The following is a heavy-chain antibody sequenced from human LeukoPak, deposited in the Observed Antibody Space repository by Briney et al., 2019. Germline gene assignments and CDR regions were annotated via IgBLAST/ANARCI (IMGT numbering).Heavy chain of an antibody. V-gene: IGHV3-9*01. Sequence: SLRLSCAASGFTFDDYAMHWVRQAPGKGLEWVSGISWNSDRIGYADSVKGRFTISRDNAKNSLHLQMNSLRAEDTALYYCAKDRRYSSGWSGFEYWGQGTPVTVSS. CDR2: ISWNSDRI. CDR3: AKDRRYSSGWSGFEY. D-gene: IGHD6-19*01. J-gene: IGHJ4*02. CDR1: GFTFDDYA.